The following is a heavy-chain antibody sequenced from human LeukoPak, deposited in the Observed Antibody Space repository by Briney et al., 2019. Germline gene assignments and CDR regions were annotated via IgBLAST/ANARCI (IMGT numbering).Heavy chain of an antibody. D-gene: IGHD2-15*01. J-gene: IGHJ3*02. CDR1: GHSIINSYY. CDR3: ARVAIVVVVAATPDAFDI. Sequence: PSETLSLTCTVSGHSIINSYYWGWIRQPPGKGLEWIGSIYHTGSTYYNPSLKSRVKISLDTSKNQFSLKLNSVTAADTAVYYCARVAIVVVVAATPDAFDIWGQGTMVTVSS. CDR2: IYHTGST. V-gene: IGHV4-38-2*02.